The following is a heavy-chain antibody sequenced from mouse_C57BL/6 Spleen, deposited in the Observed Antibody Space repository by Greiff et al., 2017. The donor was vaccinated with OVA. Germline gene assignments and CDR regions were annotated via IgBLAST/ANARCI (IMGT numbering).Heavy chain of an antibody. D-gene: IGHD2-10*01. J-gene: IGHJ2*01. CDR2: IYPGDGDT. CDR1: GYAFSRSW. V-gene: IGHV1-82*01. CDR3: ARRNAYYDYFDY. Sequence: VQGVESGPELVKPGASVKISCKASGYAFSRSWMNWVKQRPGRGLEWIGRIYPGDGDTNYNGKFKGKATLTAYKSSSTAYMQLSSLTSEDSAVYFCARRNAYYDYFDYWGQGTTLTVSS.